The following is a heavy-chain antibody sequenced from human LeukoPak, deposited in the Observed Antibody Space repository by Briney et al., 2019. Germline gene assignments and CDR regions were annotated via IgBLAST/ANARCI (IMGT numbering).Heavy chain of an antibody. Sequence: GRSLRLSCTASGFTFGDYAMSRFRQAPGKGLEWVGFIRSKAYGGTTEYAASVKGRFTISRDDSKSIAYLQMNSLKTEDTAVYYCTRPGPYYGSGSYNYWGQGTLVTVSS. V-gene: IGHV3-49*03. J-gene: IGHJ4*02. D-gene: IGHD3-10*01. CDR1: GFTFGDYA. CDR3: TRPGPYYGSGSYNY. CDR2: IRSKAYGGTT.